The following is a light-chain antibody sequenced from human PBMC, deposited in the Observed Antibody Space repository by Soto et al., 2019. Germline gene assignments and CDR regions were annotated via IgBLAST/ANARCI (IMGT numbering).Light chain of an antibody. CDR2: DVS. V-gene: IGLV2-14*01. J-gene: IGLJ1*01. CDR3: SSYSSISAYV. Sequence: QSVLTQPASVSGSPGQSSTISCTGTSSDVGGYNYVSWYQQHPGKAPKLMIYDVSNRPSGVSNRFSGSKSGDTASLTISGLQAEDEADYYCSSYSSISAYVFGIGTKVTVL. CDR1: SSDVGGYNY.